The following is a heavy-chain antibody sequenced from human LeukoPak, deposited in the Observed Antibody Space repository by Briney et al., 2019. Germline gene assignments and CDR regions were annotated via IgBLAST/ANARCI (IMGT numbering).Heavy chain of an antibody. J-gene: IGHJ3*02. CDR3: ARRTVTTAFDI. V-gene: IGHV1-46*01. CDR2: INPSGGST. CDR1: GYTFTSYY. D-gene: IGHD4-11*01. Sequence: ASVKVSCKASGYTFTSYYMHWVRQAPGQGLEWMGIINPSGGSTSYAQKFQGRVTMTRDMSTSTVYMELSSLRSEDTAVYYCARRTVTTAFDIWGQGTMVTVSS.